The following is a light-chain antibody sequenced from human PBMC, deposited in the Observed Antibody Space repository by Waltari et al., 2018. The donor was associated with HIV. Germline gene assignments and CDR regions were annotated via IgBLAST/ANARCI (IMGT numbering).Light chain of an antibody. CDR2: WAS. CDR3: QQYYSLPIT. J-gene: IGKJ5*01. CDR1: QSVLYSFNNKNY. V-gene: IGKV4-1*01. Sequence: DIGMTQSPDSLAVSLGERAAINCKSSQSVLYSFNNKNYSAWFQQKPGQPPKLLIDWASTRESGVPDRFSGSGSGTDFTLTISSLQAEDVAVYYCQQYYSLPITFGQGTRLEIK.